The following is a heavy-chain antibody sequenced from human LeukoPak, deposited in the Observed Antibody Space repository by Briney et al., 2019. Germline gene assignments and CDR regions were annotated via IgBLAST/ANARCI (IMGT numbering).Heavy chain of an antibody. V-gene: IGHV7-4-1*02. CDR2: INTNTGIP. Sequence: GASVKVSCKASGYSFARYGINWVRQAPGHGLEWMGWINTNTGIPTYAQGFTGRFVFSLDTPVSTAFLQINSLKAEDTAVYYCARDPGPFYFDSWGQGTLVTVSS. J-gene: IGHJ4*02. D-gene: IGHD3-10*01. CDR1: GYSFARYG. CDR3: ARDPGPFYFDS.